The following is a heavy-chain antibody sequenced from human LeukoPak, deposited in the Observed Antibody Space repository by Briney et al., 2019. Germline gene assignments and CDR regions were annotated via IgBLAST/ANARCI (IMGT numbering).Heavy chain of an antibody. J-gene: IGHJ4*02. CDR1: GFTVSSNY. CDR3: ARDLRGWHTDY. Sequence: PGGSLRLSCAASGFTVSSNYMSWVRQAPGKGLEWVSVIYSGGSTYYADSVKGRFTISRDNSKNTLYLQMNSLRAKDAAVYYCARDLRGWHTDYWGQGTLVTVSS. V-gene: IGHV3-53*01. D-gene: IGHD6-19*01. CDR2: IYSGGST.